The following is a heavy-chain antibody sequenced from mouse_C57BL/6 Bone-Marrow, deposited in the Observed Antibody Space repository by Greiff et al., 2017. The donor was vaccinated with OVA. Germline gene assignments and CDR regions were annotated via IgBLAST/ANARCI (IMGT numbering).Heavy chain of an antibody. J-gene: IGHJ3*01. CDR3: ARSPYSPFAY. V-gene: IGHV1-26*01. CDR1: GYTFTDYY. Sequence: EVQLQQSGPELVKPGASVKISCKASGYTFTDYYMNWVKQSHGKSLEWIGDINPNNGGTSYNQKIKGKATLTVDKSSSTAYMELRSLTSEDSAVYYCARSPYSPFAYWGQGTLVTVSA. CDR2: INPNNGGT. D-gene: IGHD2-12*01.